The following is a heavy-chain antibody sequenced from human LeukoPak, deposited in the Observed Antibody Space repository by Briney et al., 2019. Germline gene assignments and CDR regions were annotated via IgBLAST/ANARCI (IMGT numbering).Heavy chain of an antibody. CDR1: GFTFSSYA. CDR3: AGRWPARDTVMVSTMIKWYFDL. D-gene: IGHD5-18*01. CDR2: INSNGGSI. V-gene: IGHV3-64*01. Sequence: GGTLRLSCAASGFTFSSYAMHWVRQAPGKGLEYVSGINSNGGSIYYTNSVKGKFTTSRDNCKNTMYLQMGSLRAEDMAVYYCAGRWPARDTVMVSTMIKWYFDLWGRGTLVTVSS. J-gene: IGHJ2*01.